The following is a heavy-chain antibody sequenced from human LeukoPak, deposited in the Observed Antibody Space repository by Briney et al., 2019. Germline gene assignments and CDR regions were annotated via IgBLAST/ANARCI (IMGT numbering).Heavy chain of an antibody. J-gene: IGHJ4*02. V-gene: IGHV1-8*01. CDR1: GYTLTSYD. Sequence: AAVKVSCKSSGYTLTSYDIHWVRPATGQGLGWMGWMSPNSGNTVYAQQFQGRITMTQNPSIRTAYMELTSLSSEDTAVYYRARGCSSTTCSWPFDHWGQGPLVTVSS. CDR2: MSPNSGNT. D-gene: IGHD2-2*01. CDR3: ARGCSSTTCSWPFDH.